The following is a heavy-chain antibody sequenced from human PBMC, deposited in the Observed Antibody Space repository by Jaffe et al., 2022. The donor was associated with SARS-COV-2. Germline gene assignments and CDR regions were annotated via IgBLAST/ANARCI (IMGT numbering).Heavy chain of an antibody. Sequence: QVQLVQSGSELKEPGASVRISCKASGYSVTTYAMNWVRQAPGQGLEWMGWLNTNIENPTYGQGFTGRFVFSLDSSVSTTYLQINSLKAEDTAVYYCARGVRFSSGSYSVDYWGQGTLVTVSS. CDR3: ARGVRFSSGSYSVDY. CDR2: LNTNIENP. J-gene: IGHJ4*02. CDR1: GYSVTTYA. V-gene: IGHV7-4-1*02. D-gene: IGHD3-22*01.